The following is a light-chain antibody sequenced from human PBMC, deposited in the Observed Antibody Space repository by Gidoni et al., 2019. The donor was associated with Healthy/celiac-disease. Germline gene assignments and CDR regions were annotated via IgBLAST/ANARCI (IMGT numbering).Light chain of an antibody. Sequence: QSARTQPASVSGSPGQSITISCTGTSSDVGGYNYVYWYQQHPGKAPKLMIYDVSNRPSGVSNRFSGSKSGNTASLTISGLQAEDEADYYCSSYTSSSPWVFGTGTKVTVL. J-gene: IGLJ1*01. CDR2: DVS. CDR3: SSYTSSSPWV. V-gene: IGLV2-14*01. CDR1: SSDVGGYNY.